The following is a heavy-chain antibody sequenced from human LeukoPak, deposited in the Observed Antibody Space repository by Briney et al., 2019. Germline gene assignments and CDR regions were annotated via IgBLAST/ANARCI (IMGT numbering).Heavy chain of an antibody. J-gene: IGHJ1*01. CDR2: ISWNSGSI. CDR3: AQDLLAVAGLTSGVFQH. Sequence: GGSLRLSCAASGFTFDDYAMHRVRQAPGKGLEWISGISWNSGSIGYADSVKGRFTISRDNAKNSLYLQMNSLRAEDTALYYCAQDLLAVAGLTSGVFQHWGQGTLVTVSS. D-gene: IGHD6-19*01. CDR1: GFTFDDYA. V-gene: IGHV3-9*01.